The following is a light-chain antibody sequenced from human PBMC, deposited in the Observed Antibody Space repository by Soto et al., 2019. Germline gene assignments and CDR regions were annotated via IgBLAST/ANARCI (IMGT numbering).Light chain of an antibody. V-gene: IGLV2-14*01. CDR3: SSYTSSSTLV. J-gene: IGLJ3*02. CDR1: SSDVGGYNY. Sequence: ALTQPASVSGSPGQSITISCTGTSSDVGGYNYVSWYQQHPGKAPKLMIYEVSNRPSGVSNRFSGSKSGNTASLTISGLQAEDEADYYCSSYTSSSTLVFGGGTKVTVL. CDR2: EVS.